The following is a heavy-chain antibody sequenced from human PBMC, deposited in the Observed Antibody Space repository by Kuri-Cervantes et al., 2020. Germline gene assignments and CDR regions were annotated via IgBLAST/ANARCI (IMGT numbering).Heavy chain of an antibody. V-gene: IGHV1-18*01. CDR2: ISAYNGNT. CDR3: ATGLGYYDFWSGSTPLDDY. Sequence: ASVKVSCKASGYTFTSYGISWVRQAPGQGLEWMGWISAYNGNTNYAQKLQGRVTMTTDTSTSTAYMELRSLRSDDTAVYYCATGLGYYDFWSGSTPLDDYWGQGTLVTVSS. D-gene: IGHD3-3*01. CDR1: GYTFTSYG. J-gene: IGHJ4*02.